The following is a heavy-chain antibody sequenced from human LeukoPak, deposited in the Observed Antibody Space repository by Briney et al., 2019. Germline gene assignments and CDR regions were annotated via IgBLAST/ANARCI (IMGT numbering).Heavy chain of an antibody. V-gene: IGHV1-18*01. CDR1: GYTLTSYG. J-gene: IGHJ4*02. CDR3: ARVIVGATNQVADY. Sequence: ASVKVSCKASGYTLTSYGITWVRQAPGQGLEWMGWISAYNGNTHYAHKLQGRVTMTTGTSTSTAYMELRSLRSDDTAVYFCARVIVGATNQVADYWGQGTLVTVS. D-gene: IGHD1-26*01. CDR2: ISAYNGNT.